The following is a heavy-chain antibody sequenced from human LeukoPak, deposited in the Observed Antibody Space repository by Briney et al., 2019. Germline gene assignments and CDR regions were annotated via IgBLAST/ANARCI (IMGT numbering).Heavy chain of an antibody. CDR3: ALRAGYSYVWLFDY. Sequence: GGSLRLSCAASGFTFDDYAMHWVRQAPGKGLEWVSGISWNSGSIGYADSVKGRFTISRDNAKNSLYLQMNSLRAEDMALYYCALRAGYSYVWLFDYWGQGTLVTVSS. V-gene: IGHV3-9*03. D-gene: IGHD5-18*01. J-gene: IGHJ4*02. CDR1: GFTFDDYA. CDR2: ISWNSGSI.